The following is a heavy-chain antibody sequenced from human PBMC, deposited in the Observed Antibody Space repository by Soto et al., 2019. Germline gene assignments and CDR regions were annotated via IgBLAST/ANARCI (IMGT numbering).Heavy chain of an antibody. V-gene: IGHV1-18*01. Sequence: ASVKVSCKASGYTFTSYGISWVRQAPGQGLEWMGWISAYNGNTNYAQKLQGRVTMTKDTSTSTAYMELRSLRPDDTAVYYCARDAPTLTDYDYIWGRRFDPWGQGTLVTVSS. CDR3: ARDAPTLTDYDYIWGRRFDP. CDR1: GYTFTSYG. D-gene: IGHD3-16*01. J-gene: IGHJ5*02. CDR2: ISAYNGNT.